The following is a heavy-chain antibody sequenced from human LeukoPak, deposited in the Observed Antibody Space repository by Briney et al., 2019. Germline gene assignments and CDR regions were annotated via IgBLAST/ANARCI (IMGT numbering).Heavy chain of an antibody. CDR2: ISGDGVST. CDR1: GLPIADFT. Sequence: GGSLRLSCVASGLPIADFTMHCVRQAPGKGLEWVSLISGDGVSTFYADSVKGRFSISRDNSKNSLSLEMNSLRTEDTAMYYCARESGKFDYWGEGTMVAVSS. CDR3: ARESGKFDY. V-gene: IGHV3-43*02. J-gene: IGHJ4*02.